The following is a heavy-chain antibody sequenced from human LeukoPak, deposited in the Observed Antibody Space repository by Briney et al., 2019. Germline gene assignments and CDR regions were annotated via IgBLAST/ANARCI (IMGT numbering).Heavy chain of an antibody. D-gene: IGHD2-21*02. CDR3: ARNGAPVVTAITPYYYYMDV. CDR1: GGSISSSSYY. Sequence: PSETLSLTCTVSGGSISSSSYYWGWIRQPPGKGLEWIGSIYYSGSTYCNPSLKSRVTISVDTSKNQFSLKLSFVTAADTAVYYCARNGAPVVTAITPYYYYMDVWGKGTTVTVSS. V-gene: IGHV4-39*01. J-gene: IGHJ6*03. CDR2: IYYSGST.